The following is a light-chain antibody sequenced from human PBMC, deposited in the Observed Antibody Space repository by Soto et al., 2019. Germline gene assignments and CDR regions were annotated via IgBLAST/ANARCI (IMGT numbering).Light chain of an antibody. CDR1: QSISSW. CDR2: DAS. Sequence: DIQMTQSPSTLSASVGDRVTITCRASQSISSWLAWYQQKPGKAPKLLIYDASSLESGVPSRFSGSGSGTDFTLTISRLEPEDFALYYCQQYHTSPLTFGQGTKVDIK. CDR3: QQYHTSPLT. J-gene: IGKJ1*01. V-gene: IGKV1-5*01.